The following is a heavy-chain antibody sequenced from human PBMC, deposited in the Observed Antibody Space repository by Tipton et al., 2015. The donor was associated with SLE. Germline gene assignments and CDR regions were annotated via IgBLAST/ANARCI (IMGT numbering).Heavy chain of an antibody. CDR1: GYTFTSYD. J-gene: IGHJ4*02. Sequence: QLVQSGPEVKKPGASVKVSCKASGYTFTSYDIHWVRQATGQRLEWMGWISPYNGNTNYAQKFQGGVTMTTDTFTKTVYLDLRSLISDDTAVYYCARARGGSYFLDYWGQGTLVTVSS. V-gene: IGHV1-18*01. D-gene: IGHD1-26*01. CDR3: ARARGGSYFLDY. CDR2: ISPYNGNT.